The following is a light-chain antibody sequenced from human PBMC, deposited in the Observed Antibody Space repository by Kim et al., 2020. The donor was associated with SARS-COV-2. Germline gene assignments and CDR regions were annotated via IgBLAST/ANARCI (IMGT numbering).Light chain of an antibody. Sequence: SYELTQPPSVSVSPGQTASITCSGDKLGDKYACWYQQKPGQSPVLVIYQDSKRPSGIPERFSGSNSGNTATLTIGGTQAMDEADYYCQAWDSSTGGVFGT. CDR2: QDS. V-gene: IGLV3-1*01. CDR1: KLGDKY. CDR3: QAWDSSTGGV. J-gene: IGLJ1*01.